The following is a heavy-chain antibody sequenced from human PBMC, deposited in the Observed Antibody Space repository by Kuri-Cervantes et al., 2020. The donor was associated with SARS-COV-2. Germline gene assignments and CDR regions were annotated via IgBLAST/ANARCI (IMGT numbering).Heavy chain of an antibody. J-gene: IGHJ6*03. CDR2: MNPNSGNT. Sequence: ASVKVSCKASGYTFTSYDINWVRQATGQGLEWMGWMNPNSGNTGYAQKFQGRVTMTRNTSISTAYMELSSLRSEDTAVYYCARGRTPKGIAARLYYYYYMDVWGKGTTVTVSS. CDR3: ARGRTPKGIAARLYYYYYMDV. CDR1: GYTFTSYD. D-gene: IGHD6-6*01. V-gene: IGHV1-8*02.